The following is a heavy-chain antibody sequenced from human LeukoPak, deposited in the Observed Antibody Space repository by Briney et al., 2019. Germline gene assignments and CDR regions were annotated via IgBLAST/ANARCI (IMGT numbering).Heavy chain of an antibody. J-gene: IGHJ6*02. V-gene: IGHV1-46*01. Sequence: AAVKVSCKASGYTFTSYYMHWVRQPPAQGLEWMGLINPSGGSTSNAHKFQGRVTITRDTYNNTDDMELSSQRSEDTAVYYCARDSRDGCNYHYCYGMDVWGQGTTVTVSS. D-gene: IGHD5-24*01. CDR1: GYTFTSYY. CDR3: ARDSRDGCNYHYCYGMDV. CDR2: INPSGGST.